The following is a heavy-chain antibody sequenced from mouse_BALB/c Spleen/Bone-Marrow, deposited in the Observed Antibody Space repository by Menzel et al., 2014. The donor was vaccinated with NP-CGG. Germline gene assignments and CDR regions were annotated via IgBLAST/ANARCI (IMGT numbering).Heavy chain of an antibody. CDR3: ARNYYYGSSWSAMDY. CDR1: GYTFTSYW. Sequence: QVQLQQSGAELARPGASVKLSCKASGYTFTSYWMQWVKQRPGQGLEWIGAIYPGDGDTRNTQKFKGKATLTADKSSSTAYMQLSSLASGDSAVYYCARNYYYGSSWSAMDYWGQGTSVTVSS. D-gene: IGHD1-1*01. J-gene: IGHJ4*01. V-gene: IGHV1-87*01. CDR2: IYPGDGDT.